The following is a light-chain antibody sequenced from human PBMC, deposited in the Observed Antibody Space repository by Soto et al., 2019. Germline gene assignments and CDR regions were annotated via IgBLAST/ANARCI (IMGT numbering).Light chain of an antibody. V-gene: IGLV1-47*02. CDR3: AAWDDSLSGWV. CDR1: SSNIGDNY. J-gene: IGLJ3*02. Sequence: QSVLTQPPSASRTPGQRITISCSGSSSNIGDNYVFWYQQFPGAAPKPLIFNNNQRPSGVPDRFSGAKSGTSASLSISGLRSEDEADYHCAAWDDSLSGWVFGGGTKVTVL. CDR2: NNN.